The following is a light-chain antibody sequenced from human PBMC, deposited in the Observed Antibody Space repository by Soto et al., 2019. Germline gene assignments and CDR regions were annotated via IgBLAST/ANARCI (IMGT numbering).Light chain of an antibody. V-gene: IGKV4-1*01. CDR3: QQYYSTPPYT. CDR2: WAS. CDR1: QSVLYSSNNKNY. Sequence: IVMTQSPDSLAVSLGERATINCKSSQSVLYSSNNKNYLAWYRQKPGQPPKLLIYWASIRESGVPDRISGSGSGTDFTLTIRSLQAEDVAIYYCQQYYSTPPYTFGQGTKLEIK. J-gene: IGKJ2*01.